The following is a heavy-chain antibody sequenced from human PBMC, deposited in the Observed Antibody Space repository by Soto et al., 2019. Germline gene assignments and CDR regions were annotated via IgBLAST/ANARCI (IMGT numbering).Heavy chain of an antibody. CDR1: GDSVSSDNVA. J-gene: IGHJ3*02. CDR2: TYYRSKWYN. CDR3: ARAINSAIDI. V-gene: IGHV6-1*01. D-gene: IGHD1-1*01. Sequence: SQTLSLTCVISGDSVSSDNVAWNWIRQSPSRGLEWLGRTYYRSKWYNNYAVSVKSRTSINADTSKNQFSLQLASVTPEDTAVYYCARAINSAIDIWGQGTMVTVSS.